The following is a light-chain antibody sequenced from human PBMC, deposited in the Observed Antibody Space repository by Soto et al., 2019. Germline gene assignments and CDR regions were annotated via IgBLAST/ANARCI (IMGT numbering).Light chain of an antibody. CDR1: QSVSSY. Sequence: EIVLTQSPATLYLSPGERATLSCRASQSVSSYLAWYQQKPGQAPRLLIYDASNRATGIPARFSVSGSGTDFTLTISSLEPEDFAVYYCQQRSNWPPKLTFGGGTKVEIK. J-gene: IGKJ4*01. CDR2: DAS. V-gene: IGKV3-11*01. CDR3: QQRSNWPPKLT.